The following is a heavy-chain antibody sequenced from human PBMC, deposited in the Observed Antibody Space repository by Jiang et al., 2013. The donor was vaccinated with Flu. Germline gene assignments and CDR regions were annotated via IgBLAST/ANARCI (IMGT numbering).Heavy chain of an antibody. V-gene: IGHV1-24*01. CDR2: FDPEDGET. Sequence: GAEVKKPGASVKVSCKVSGYTLTELSMHWVRQAPGKGLEWMGGFDPEDGETIYAQKFQGRVTMTEDTSTDTAYMELSSLRSEDTAVYYCATIPLYYYDSSGYSKYFQHWARAPWSPSPQ. CDR1: GYTLTELS. D-gene: IGHD3-22*01. J-gene: IGHJ1*01. CDR3: ATIPLYYYDSSGYSKYFQH.